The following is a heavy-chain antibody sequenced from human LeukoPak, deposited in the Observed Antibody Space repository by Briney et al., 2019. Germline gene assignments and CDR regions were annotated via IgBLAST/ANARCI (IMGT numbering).Heavy chain of an antibody. CDR1: GFTFTXSA. CDR3: AARRYGMDV. V-gene: IGHV1-58*01. CDR2: IVVXXXXX. Sequence: SVKVSCKASGFTFTXSAVQWVRQARGQRLEWIGWIVVXXXXXXXXXXXXXXXXXXRXXSTXTAYMELSSLRSEDTAVYYCAARRYGMDVWGQGTTVTVSS. J-gene: IGHJ6*02.